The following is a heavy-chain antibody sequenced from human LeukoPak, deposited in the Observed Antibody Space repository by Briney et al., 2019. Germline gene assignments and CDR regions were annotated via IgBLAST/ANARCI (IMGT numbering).Heavy chain of an antibody. D-gene: IGHD6-19*01. V-gene: IGHV1-8*01. CDR2: MNPNSGNT. Sequence: ASVKVSCKASGYTFTSYDINWVRQATGQGLEWMGWMNPNSGNTGYAQKFQGRVTMTRNTSISTAYMELSSLRSEDTAVYYCARVVGWSPPYYYYGMDVWGQGTTVTVSS. CDR3: ARVVGWSPPYYYYGMDV. J-gene: IGHJ6*02. CDR1: GYTFTSYD.